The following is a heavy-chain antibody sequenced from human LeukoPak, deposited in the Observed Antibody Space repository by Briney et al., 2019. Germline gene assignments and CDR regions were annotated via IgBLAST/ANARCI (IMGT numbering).Heavy chain of an antibody. D-gene: IGHD3/OR15-3a*01. CDR1: GYSFTNYW. Sequence: ESLKISCKGSGYSFTNYWIGWVRQMPGKGLEWMGMTYPGDSDTRYSPSFQGQVTISADKSINTAYLQWSSLQASDTAIYYCARHWTPDFWGQGTLVTVSS. CDR2: TYPGDSDT. CDR3: ARHWTPDF. J-gene: IGHJ4*02. V-gene: IGHV5-51*01.